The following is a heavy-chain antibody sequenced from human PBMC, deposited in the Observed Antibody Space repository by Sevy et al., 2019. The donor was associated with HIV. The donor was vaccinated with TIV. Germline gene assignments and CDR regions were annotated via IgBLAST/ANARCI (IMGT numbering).Heavy chain of an antibody. D-gene: IGHD4-17*01. Sequence: TLSLTCTVSGGSISSHYWSWIRQPPGKGLEWIGYIHYTGSTYHNPSLKSRVTISLDTSKKQFSLNLRSVTAADTAVYFCATIAYGDWHFDNWGQGTPVTVSS. CDR3: ATIAYGDWHFDN. CDR2: IHYTGST. J-gene: IGHJ4*02. CDR1: GGSISSHY. V-gene: IGHV4-59*11.